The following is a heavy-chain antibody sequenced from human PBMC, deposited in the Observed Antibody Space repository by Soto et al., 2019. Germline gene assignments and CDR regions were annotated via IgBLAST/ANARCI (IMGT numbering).Heavy chain of an antibody. V-gene: IGHV4-31*03. Sequence: QVQLQESGPGLVKPSQTLSLTCTVSGGSISSGAYYWSWIRQHPGKGLEWIGYIYYSGSTYYNPSLKSRVNISVDTSKNQFSLRLSSVTAADTAVYYCARLDYGGDWFDRWCQGTLFTVSS. J-gene: IGHJ5*02. CDR1: GGSISSGAYY. CDR2: IYYSGST. CDR3: ARLDYGGDWFDR. D-gene: IGHD4-17*01.